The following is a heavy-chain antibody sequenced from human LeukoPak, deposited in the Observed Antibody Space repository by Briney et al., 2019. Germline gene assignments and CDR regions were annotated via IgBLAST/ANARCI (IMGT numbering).Heavy chain of an antibody. Sequence: GGSLRLSCAASGFTFTNYWMNWVRQAPGKGLEWVALMNPDGSQTVYVDSVKGRFTISRDNAEDSLYLQMNSLRAEDTAVYYCARDLGYGALDPWGQGTLVTVPS. J-gene: IGHJ5*02. D-gene: IGHD4-17*01. V-gene: IGHV3-7*01. CDR2: MNPDGSQT. CDR1: GFTFTNYW. CDR3: ARDLGYGALDP.